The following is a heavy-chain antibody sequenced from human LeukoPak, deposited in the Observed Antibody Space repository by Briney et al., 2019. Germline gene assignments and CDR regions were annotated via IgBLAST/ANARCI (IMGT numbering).Heavy chain of an antibody. CDR2: IIPIFGTT. D-gene: IGHD3-3*01. Sequence: SVKVSCKASGGTFSSSAVSWVRQAPGQGLEWMGRIIPIFGTTNYAQKFQGRVTVTTDESTSTAYMELISLTSEDTALYYCAMYGTVYYGALDYWGQGTLVTVSS. J-gene: IGHJ4*02. CDR3: AMYGTVYYGALDY. V-gene: IGHV1-69*05. CDR1: GGTFSSSA.